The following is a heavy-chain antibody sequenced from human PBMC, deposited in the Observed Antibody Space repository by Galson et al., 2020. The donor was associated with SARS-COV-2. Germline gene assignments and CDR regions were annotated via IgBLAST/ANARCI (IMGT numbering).Heavy chain of an antibody. CDR3: TREQWEVGDYDYFMDV. D-gene: IGHD1-26*01. J-gene: IGHJ6*03. Sequence: SETLSLTCTVSGGSISSYYWSWIRQPAGKGLEWIGRIYTSGSTNYNPSLKSRVTMSVDTSKNQFSLKLSSVTAADTAVYYCTREQWEVGDYDYFMDVWGKGTTVTSSS. CDR2: IYTSGST. V-gene: IGHV4-4*07. CDR1: GGSISSYY.